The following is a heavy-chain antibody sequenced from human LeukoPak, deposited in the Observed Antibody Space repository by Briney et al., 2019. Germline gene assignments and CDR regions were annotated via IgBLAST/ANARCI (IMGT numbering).Heavy chain of an antibody. D-gene: IGHD3-3*01. V-gene: IGHV1-8*01. J-gene: IGHJ6*02. CDR1: GYTFTSYD. CDR3: ARSKGVLRFLEWFDYYGMDV. Sequence: ASVKVSCKASGYTFTSYDINWVRQAPGQGLEWMGWMNPNSGNTGYAQKFQGRVTMTRNTSISTAYMELSSLRSEDTAVYYCARSKGVLRFLEWFDYYGMDVWGQGTTVTVSS. CDR2: MNPNSGNT.